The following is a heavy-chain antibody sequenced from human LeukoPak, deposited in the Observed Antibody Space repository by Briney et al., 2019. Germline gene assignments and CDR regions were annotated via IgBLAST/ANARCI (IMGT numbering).Heavy chain of an antibody. D-gene: IGHD5-24*01. Sequence: SETLSLTCAVYGGSFSGYYWSWIRQPPGKGLEWIGEINHSGSTNYNPSLKSRVTISVDTSKNQFSLKLSSVTAADTAVYYCARSQLRWLQSPIHFDYWGQGTLVTVSS. CDR2: INHSGST. CDR3: ARSQLRWLQSPIHFDY. V-gene: IGHV4-34*01. CDR1: GGSFSGYY. J-gene: IGHJ4*02.